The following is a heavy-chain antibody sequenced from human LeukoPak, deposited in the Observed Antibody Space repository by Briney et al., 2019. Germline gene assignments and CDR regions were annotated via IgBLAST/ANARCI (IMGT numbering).Heavy chain of an antibody. CDR2: ISSSSSTI. J-gene: IGHJ6*03. Sequence: PGGSLRLSCAASGFTFSSYSMNWVRQAPGKGLEWVSYISSSSSTIYYADSVKGRFTISRDNAKNSLYLQMNSLRAEDTAVYYCARDGEVFSPATRYYYYYMDVWGKGTTVTVYS. V-gene: IGHV3-48*01. D-gene: IGHD3-10*01. CDR1: GFTFSSYS. CDR3: ARDGEVFSPATRYYYYYMDV.